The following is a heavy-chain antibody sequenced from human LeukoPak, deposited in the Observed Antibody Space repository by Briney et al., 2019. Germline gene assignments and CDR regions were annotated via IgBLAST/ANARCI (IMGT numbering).Heavy chain of an antibody. CDR3: ARDLAALSIGGYGGNSGGHSS. V-gene: IGHV3-7*01. CDR2: IKQDGSEK. Sequence: PGGSLRLSCAASGFTFSSYWMSWVRQAPGKGLEWVANIKQDGSEKYYVDSVKGRFTISRDNAKNSLYLQMNSLRAEDTAVYYCARDLAALSIGGYGGNSGGHSSWGHGTLVTVSS. D-gene: IGHD4-23*01. CDR1: GFTFSSYW. J-gene: IGHJ4*01.